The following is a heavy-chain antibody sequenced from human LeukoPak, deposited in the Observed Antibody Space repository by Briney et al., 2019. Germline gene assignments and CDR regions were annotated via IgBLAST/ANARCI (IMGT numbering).Heavy chain of an antibody. D-gene: IGHD5-24*01. CDR2: VYYTGST. CDR1: GGSISSYY. Sequence: SETLSLTCTVSGGSISSYYWSWIRQPPGKGLEWIGYVYYTGSTNFNPSLKSRVTMSLDTSRNQFSLKLTSLTAADTAVYYCARGAMATTPFFDYWGQGTLVTISS. J-gene: IGHJ4*02. V-gene: IGHV4-59*01. CDR3: ARGAMATTPFFDY.